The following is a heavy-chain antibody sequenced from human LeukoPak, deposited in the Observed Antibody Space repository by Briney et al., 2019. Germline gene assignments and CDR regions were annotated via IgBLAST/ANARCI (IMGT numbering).Heavy chain of an antibody. J-gene: IGHJ4*02. CDR1: GYSFTSYN. CDR3: ARDGTRGPQVY. D-gene: IGHD2-8*02. V-gene: IGHV1-46*01. Sequence: ASVKVSCKASGYSFTSYNMHWVRQAPGQGLEWMGMINPSGGSTSYTQKFQGRVTMTRDTSTSTVYMELSSLRSEDTAVYYCARDGTRGPQVYWGQGTLVTVSS. CDR2: INPSGGST.